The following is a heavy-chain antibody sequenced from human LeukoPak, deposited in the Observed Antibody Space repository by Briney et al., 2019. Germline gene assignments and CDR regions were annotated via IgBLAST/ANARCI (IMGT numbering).Heavy chain of an antibody. J-gene: IGHJ6*03. D-gene: IGHD2-15*01. CDR1: GGSISSGSYY. V-gene: IGHV4-61*02. CDR2: IYTSGST. Sequence: PSETLSLTCTVSGGSISSGSYYWSWIRQPAGKGLEWIGRIYTSGSTNYNPSLKSRVTISVDTSKNQFSLKLSSVTAADTAVYYCAREGVVVVAATRGTDGYYYMDVWGKGTTVTVSS. CDR3: AREGVVVVAATRGTDGYYYMDV.